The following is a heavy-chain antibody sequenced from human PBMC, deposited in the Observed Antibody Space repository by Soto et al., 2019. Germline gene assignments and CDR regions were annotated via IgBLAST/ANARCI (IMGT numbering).Heavy chain of an antibody. CDR2: ISAYNGNT. V-gene: IGHV1-18*01. Sequence: GASVKVSCKASGYTFTSYGISWVRQAPGQGLEWMGWISAYNGNTNYAQKLQGRVTMTTDTSTSTAYMELRSLRSDDTAVYYCARAFRYCSSTSCYPENYFDYWGQGTLVTVSS. D-gene: IGHD2-2*01. CDR1: GYTFTSYG. J-gene: IGHJ4*02. CDR3: ARAFRYCSSTSCYPENYFDY.